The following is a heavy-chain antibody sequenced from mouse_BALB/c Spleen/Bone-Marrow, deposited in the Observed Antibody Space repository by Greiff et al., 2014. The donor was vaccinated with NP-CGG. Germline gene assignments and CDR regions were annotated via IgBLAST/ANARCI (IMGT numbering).Heavy chain of an antibody. CDR1: GYTFTDYA. CDR3: ARGLSYYYGTSYYFDY. J-gene: IGHJ2*01. Sequence: VQLQQSGAELVRPGVSVKISCKGSGYTFTDYAMHWVKQSHAKSLEWIGIISSSYGDATYDQKFEGKATMTVDKSSNTAYMELARLTSEDSAIYYCARGLSYYYGTSYYFDYWGQGTTLTVSS. CDR2: ISSSYGDA. V-gene: IGHV1S137*01. D-gene: IGHD1-1*01.